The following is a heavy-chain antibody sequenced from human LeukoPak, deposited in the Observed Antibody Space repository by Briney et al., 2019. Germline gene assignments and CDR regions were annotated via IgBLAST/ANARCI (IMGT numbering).Heavy chain of an antibody. V-gene: IGHV4-4*02. J-gene: IGHJ6*03. CDR2: IYHSGST. Sequence: SGTLSLTCAVSGDSVSSGNWWSWVRQPPGKGLEWIGEIYHSGSTNYNPSLKSRVTISVDKSKNQFSLKLSSVTAADTAVYYCARVNYDFWSGYQGYYYYMDVWGKGTTVTVSS. D-gene: IGHD3-3*01. CDR3: ARVNYDFWSGYQGYYYYMDV. CDR1: GDSVSSGNW.